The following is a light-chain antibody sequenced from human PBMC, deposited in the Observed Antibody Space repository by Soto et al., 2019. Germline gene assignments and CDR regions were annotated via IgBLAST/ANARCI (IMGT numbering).Light chain of an antibody. CDR1: QSVSSY. CDR3: QQRSNWLT. J-gene: IGKJ1*01. V-gene: IGKV3-11*01. Sequence: EIVLTQSPATLSLSPGERATLSCRARQSVSSYLAWYQQKPGQAPRLLIYDASNSATGIPARFSGSGSGTDFTLTISSLEPEDFAVYYCQQRSNWLTFGQGTQVHIK. CDR2: DAS.